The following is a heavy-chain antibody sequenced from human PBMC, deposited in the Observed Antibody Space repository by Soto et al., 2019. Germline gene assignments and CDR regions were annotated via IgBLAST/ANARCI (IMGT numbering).Heavy chain of an antibody. J-gene: IGHJ4*02. D-gene: IGHD2-21*01. V-gene: IGHV3-48*02. Sequence: EVKLVESGGGLVQPGGSLRLSCAASGFSLSTYSMNWVRQAPGKGLEWLSYISSSTKTIFYAESVKGRFTISRDSANNSLYLQMNSLRDEDTAVYFCARGLGWRRGPFDCWGQGTLVAVSP. CDR3: ARGLGWRRGPFDC. CDR2: ISSSTKTI. CDR1: GFSLSTYS.